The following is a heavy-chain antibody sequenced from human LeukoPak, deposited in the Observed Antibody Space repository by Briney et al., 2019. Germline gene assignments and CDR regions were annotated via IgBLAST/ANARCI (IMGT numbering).Heavy chain of an antibody. V-gene: IGHV3-15*07. CDR3: TTLAHYYDSRGSGDY. CDR2: IKSKTDGGTT. CDR1: GFTFSNAW. Sequence: GSLRLSFAASGFTFSNAWMNWVRQAPGKGLEWVGRIKSKTDGGTTDYAAPVKGRFTISRDDSKNTLYLQMNSLKTEDTAFYYCTTLAHYYDSRGSGDYWGREPWSPSPQ. D-gene: IGHD3-22*01. J-gene: IGHJ4*02.